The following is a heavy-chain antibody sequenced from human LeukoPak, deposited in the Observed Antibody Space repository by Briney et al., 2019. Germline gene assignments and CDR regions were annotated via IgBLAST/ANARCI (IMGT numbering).Heavy chain of an antibody. CDR3: ARRIAVDGNFDY. CDR2: INSDGSST. CDR1: GFTFSSYW. Sequence: GGSLRLSCAASGFTFSSYWMHWVRQAPGKGLVWVSRINSDGSSTSYADSVKGRFTISRDNAKNTLYLQMNSLRAEDTAVYYCARRIAVDGNFDYWGQGTLVTVSS. D-gene: IGHD6-19*01. V-gene: IGHV3-74*01. J-gene: IGHJ4*02.